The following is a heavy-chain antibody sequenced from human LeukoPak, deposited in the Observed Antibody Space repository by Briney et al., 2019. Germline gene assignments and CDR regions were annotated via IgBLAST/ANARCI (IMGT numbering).Heavy chain of an antibody. CDR3: ARGRDGDCFSWFDP. J-gene: IGHJ5*02. Sequence: SETLSLTCAVYGGSFSGYYWSWIRQPPGKGLEWIGEINHSGSTNYNPSLKSRVTISVDTSKNQFSLKLSSVTAADTAVYYCARGRDGDCFSWFDPWGQGTLVTVSS. CDR2: INHSGST. D-gene: IGHD2-21*02. CDR1: GGSFSGYY. V-gene: IGHV4-34*01.